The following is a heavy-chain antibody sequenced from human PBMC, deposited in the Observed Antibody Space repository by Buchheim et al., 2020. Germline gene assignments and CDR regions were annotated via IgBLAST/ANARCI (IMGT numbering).Heavy chain of an antibody. Sequence: QVQLVESGGGVVQPGRSLRLSCAASGFTFSSYAMHWVRQAPGQGLEWVAVISYDGSNKYYADSVKGRFTISRDNSKNTLYLQMNSLRAEDTAVYYCARGTRDSSGWFDYWGQGTL. CDR2: ISYDGSNK. CDR3: ARGTRDSSGWFDY. D-gene: IGHD6-19*01. CDR1: GFTFSSYA. J-gene: IGHJ4*02. V-gene: IGHV3-30-3*01.